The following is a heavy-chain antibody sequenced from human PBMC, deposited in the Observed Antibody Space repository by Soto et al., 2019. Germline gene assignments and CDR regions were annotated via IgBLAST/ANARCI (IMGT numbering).Heavy chain of an antibody. CDR2: IYPGDSDT. D-gene: IGHD2-2*01. J-gene: IGHJ4*02. V-gene: IGHV5-51*01. Sequence: PGVSLKIACKGSVYSLTNCWIGWVRQKPGKGWVWMWLIYPGDSDTRYSPSFEGQVTISADTSISTAYLQWSGLKASDTAMYYRARRKASSTTSLSFRAGFEYWGQGTLVTVS. CDR3: ARRKASSTTSLSFRAGFEY. CDR1: VYSLTNCW.